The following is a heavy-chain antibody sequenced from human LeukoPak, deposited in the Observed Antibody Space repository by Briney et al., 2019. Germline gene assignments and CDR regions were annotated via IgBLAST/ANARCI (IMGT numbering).Heavy chain of an antibody. CDR2: IYTNNGRT. CDR3: ARDRYSYGHPLDY. CDR1: GGSVSDYY. Sequence: PSETLSLTCNVSGGSVSDYYWAWIRQPAGRGLEWIGRIYTNNGRTYYNPSLESRVTLSVGTSNNQFSLKLTSLTAADTAVYYCARDRYSYGHPLDYWGQGILVTVSS. J-gene: IGHJ4*02. D-gene: IGHD5-18*01. V-gene: IGHV4-4*07.